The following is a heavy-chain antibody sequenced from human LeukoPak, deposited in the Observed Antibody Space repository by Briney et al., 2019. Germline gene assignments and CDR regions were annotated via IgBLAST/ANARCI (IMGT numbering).Heavy chain of an antibody. CDR3: ARQSHYDFWSGYYTYYFDY. CDR2: INWNGGST. CDR1: GFTFDDYG. J-gene: IGHJ4*02. D-gene: IGHD3-3*01. V-gene: IGHV3-20*04. Sequence: GGSLRLSCAASGFTFDDYGMSWVRQAPGKGLEWVSGINWNGGSTGYADSVKGRFTISRDNAKNSLYPQMNSLRAEDTALYYCARQSHYDFWSGYYTYYFDYWGQGTLVTVSS.